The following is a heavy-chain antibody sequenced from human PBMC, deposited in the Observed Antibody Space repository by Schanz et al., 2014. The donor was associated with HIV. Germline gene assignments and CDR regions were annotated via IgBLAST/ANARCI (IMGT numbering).Heavy chain of an antibody. D-gene: IGHD3-22*01. CDR1: GYTFSNFD. V-gene: IGHV1-8*01. CDR3: ATGRRDVSMIVLYWLGP. Sequence: QVQLVQSGAEVKKPGASVKVSCKASGYTFSNFDINWVRQATGQGLEWMGWMNPNSGNTGYAQKFRGRVTMTRNTSTGTAYMELSSLRSDDTAVYYCATGRRDVSMIVLYWLGPWGQGTLVTVSS. CDR2: MNPNSGNT. J-gene: IGHJ5*02.